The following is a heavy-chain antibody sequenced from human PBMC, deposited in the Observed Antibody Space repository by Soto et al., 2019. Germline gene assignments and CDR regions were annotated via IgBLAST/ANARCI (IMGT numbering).Heavy chain of an antibody. J-gene: IGHJ5*01. CDR3: ATNTSGRGWFDS. Sequence: QVRLQESGPGLAKPSETLSLTCTVSGGSVRSPTHYWSWIRQSPGKGLEWIGNIYYIGTTAYNPSLESRVTILVDTTRNQFSLTLTSLTVADTAMYYCATNTSGRGWFDSWGRGTLVVVYS. D-gene: IGHD3-10*01. CDR1: GGSVRSPTHY. V-gene: IGHV4-61*01. CDR2: IYYIGTT.